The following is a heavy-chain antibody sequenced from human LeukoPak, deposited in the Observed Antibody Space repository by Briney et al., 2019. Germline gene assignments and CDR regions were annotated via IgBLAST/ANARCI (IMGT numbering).Heavy chain of an antibody. J-gene: IGHJ5*02. Sequence: GGSLRLSCAASGFTFDDYAMHWVRQAPGKGLEWVSGISWNSGSTGYADSVKGRFTISRDNAKNSLYLQMNSLRAEDTALYHCARDIGYCSSTSCPNWFDPWGQGTLVTVSS. CDR2: ISWNSGST. V-gene: IGHV3-9*01. CDR3: ARDIGYCSSTSCPNWFDP. D-gene: IGHD2-2*03. CDR1: GFTFDDYA.